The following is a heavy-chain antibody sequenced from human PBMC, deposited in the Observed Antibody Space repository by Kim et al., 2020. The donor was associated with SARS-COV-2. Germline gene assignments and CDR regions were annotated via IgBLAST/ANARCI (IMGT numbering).Heavy chain of an antibody. CDR1: GGSISSSSYY. Sequence: SETLSLTCTVSGGSISSSSYYWGWIRQPPGKGLEWIGSIYYSGSTYYNPSLKSRVTISVDTSKNQFSLKLSSVTAADTAVYYCARHGGVAYYFDYWGQGT. J-gene: IGHJ4*02. CDR2: IYYSGST. D-gene: IGHD3-16*01. V-gene: IGHV4-39*01. CDR3: ARHGGVAYYFDY.